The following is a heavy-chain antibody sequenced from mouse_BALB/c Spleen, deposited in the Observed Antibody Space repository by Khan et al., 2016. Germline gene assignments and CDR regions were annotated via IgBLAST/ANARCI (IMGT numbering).Heavy chain of an antibody. Sequence: VQLKQSDPDLVKPGASVKISCKASGYSFTAYYMYWVKQSHGKSLEWIGRINPNNGATTFNQKFKGKAILTVAKSSTTAYIELRSLASEDSAVYYSAKDDYVNWGQGTTLTVSS. CDR1: GYSFTAYY. CDR3: AKDDYVN. V-gene: IGHV1-18*01. J-gene: IGHJ2*01. D-gene: IGHD2-4*01. CDR2: INPNNGAT.